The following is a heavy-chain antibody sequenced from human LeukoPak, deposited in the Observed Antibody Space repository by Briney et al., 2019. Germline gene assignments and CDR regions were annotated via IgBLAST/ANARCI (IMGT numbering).Heavy chain of an antibody. V-gene: IGHV3-7*03. CDR3: ARAVTSMDGY. J-gene: IGHJ4*02. CDR1: GFAFSSYW. CDR2: LNEDGSKR. D-gene: IGHD5-18*01. Sequence: GGSLRLSCAASGFAFSSYWMTWVRQAPGKGLEWVASLNEDGSKRSYVGSVKGRFTISRDNAQNSVFLQMNSLTAEDTAVYYCARAVTSMDGYWGQGTLVTASS.